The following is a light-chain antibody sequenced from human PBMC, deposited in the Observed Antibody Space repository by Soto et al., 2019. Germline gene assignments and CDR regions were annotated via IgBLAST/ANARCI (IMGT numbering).Light chain of an antibody. CDR2: DAS. CDR3: QQYDTYPLT. CDR1: QSISNW. J-gene: IGKJ1*01. Sequence: PSTLSAAVGDRVTISCRASQSISNWLAWYQQKPGKAPKLLMSDASSLERGVPSRFSGSGSGTEFTLTISSLQPDDFATYYCQQYDTYPLTFGEGTKVDIK. V-gene: IGKV1-5*01.